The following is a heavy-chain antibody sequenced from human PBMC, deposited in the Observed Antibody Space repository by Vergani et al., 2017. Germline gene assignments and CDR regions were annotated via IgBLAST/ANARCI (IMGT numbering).Heavy chain of an antibody. CDR2: IYTSGST. CDR3: ASGSGYDIGELDY. Sequence: QVQLQESGPGLVKPSQTLSLTCTVSGGSISSGSYYWSWIRQPAGKGLEWIGRIYTSGSTNYNPSLKSRVTISVDTSKNQFSLKLSSVTAADTAVYDCASGSGYDIGELDYWGQGTLVTVSS. CDR1: GGSISSGSYY. J-gene: IGHJ4*02. V-gene: IGHV4-61*02. D-gene: IGHD5-12*01.